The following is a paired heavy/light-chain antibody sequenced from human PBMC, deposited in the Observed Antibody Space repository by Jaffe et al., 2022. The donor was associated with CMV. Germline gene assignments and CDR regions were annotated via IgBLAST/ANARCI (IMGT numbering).Heavy chain of an antibody. D-gene: IGHD3-3*01. Sequence: QVQLVESGGGVVQPGRSLRLSCAASGFTFSSYGMHWVRQAPGKGLEWVAVISYDGSNKYYADSVKGRFTISRDNSKNTLYLQMNSLRAEDTAVYYCAKDLGRATGFSENYYYGMDVWGQGTTVTVSS. J-gene: IGHJ6*02. CDR3: AKDLGRATGFSENYYYGMDV. V-gene: IGHV3-30*18. CDR1: GFTFSSYG. CDR2: ISYDGSNK.
Light chain of an antibody. CDR2: KDS. Sequence: SYELTQPPSVSVSPGQTARITCSGDALPKQYAYWYQQKPGQAPVLVIYKDSERPSGIPERFSGSSSGTTVTLTISGVQAEDEADYYCQSADSSGTHVVFGGGTKLTVL. V-gene: IGLV3-25*03. J-gene: IGLJ2*01. CDR1: ALPKQY. CDR3: QSADSSGTHVV.